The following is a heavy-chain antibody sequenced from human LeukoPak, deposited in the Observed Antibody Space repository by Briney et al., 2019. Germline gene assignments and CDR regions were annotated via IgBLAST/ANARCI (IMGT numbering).Heavy chain of an antibody. Sequence: GGTLRLSCAASGFSFSSHGMSWVRQAPGKGLEWVSGIIGGAGGTYYADSVKGRFTISRDSSKNTLYLQMNSLRAGDAAVYYCAKAPVTTCSGAYCYPFDYWSQGTLVTVSS. CDR2: IIGGAGGT. CDR3: AKAPVTTCSGAYCYPFDY. V-gene: IGHV3-23*01. D-gene: IGHD2-15*01. J-gene: IGHJ4*02. CDR1: GFSFSSHG.